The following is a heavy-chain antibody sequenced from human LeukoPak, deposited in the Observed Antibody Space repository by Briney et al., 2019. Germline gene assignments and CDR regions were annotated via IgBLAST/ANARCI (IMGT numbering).Heavy chain of an antibody. CDR3: ARGQFRIDY. D-gene: IGHD5-24*01. CDR2: INSDGSST. J-gene: IGHJ4*02. V-gene: IGHV3-74*01. Sequence: GGSLRLSCAASGFTFNNYWMHWVRQDPGKGMVWGSGINSDGSSTTYADSVKGRFTISRDNAKNSLYLQMKSLRDEDTAVYYCARGQFRIDYWGQGTLVTVSS. CDR1: GFTFNNYW.